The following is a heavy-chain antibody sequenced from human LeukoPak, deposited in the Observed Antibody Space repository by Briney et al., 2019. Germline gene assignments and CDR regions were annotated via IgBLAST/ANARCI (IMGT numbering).Heavy chain of an antibody. V-gene: IGHV4-34*01. Sequence: TPSETLSLTCAVYGGSFSGYYWSWIRQPPGKGLEWIGEINHSGSTNYNPSLKSRVTISVDTSKNQFSLKLSSVTAADTAVYYCARERMSDWSSRNWFGPWGQGTLVTVSS. D-gene: IGHD3-9*01. CDR2: INHSGST. J-gene: IGHJ5*02. CDR3: ARERMSDWSSRNWFGP. CDR1: GGSFSGYY.